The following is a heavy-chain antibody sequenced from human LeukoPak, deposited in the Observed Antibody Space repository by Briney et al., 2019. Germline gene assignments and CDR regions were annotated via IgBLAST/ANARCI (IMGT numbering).Heavy chain of an antibody. CDR1: GYSISSGYY. CDR3: ARKGANWGSPYYYYYYMDV. V-gene: IGHV4-38-2*02. J-gene: IGHJ6*03. D-gene: IGHD7-27*01. CDR2: FYHSGST. Sequence: SETLSLTCTVSGYSISSGYYWGWIRQPPGKGLEWIGSFYHSGSTYYNPSLKSRVTISVDTSKNQFSLKLSSVTAADTAVYYCARKGANWGSPYYYYYYMDVWGKGTTVTVSS.